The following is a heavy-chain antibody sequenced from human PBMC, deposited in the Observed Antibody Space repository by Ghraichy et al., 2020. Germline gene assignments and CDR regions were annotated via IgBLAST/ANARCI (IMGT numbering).Heavy chain of an antibody. Sequence: SETLSLTCAVSGGSISSGGYSWSWIRQPPGKGLEWIGYIYHSGSTYYNPSLKSRVTISVDRSKNQFSLKLSSVTAADTAVYYWARAMTTVTTDYFDYWGQGTLVTVSS. CDR3: ARAMTTVTTDYFDY. J-gene: IGHJ4*02. CDR2: IYHSGST. D-gene: IGHD4-17*01. CDR1: GGSISSGGYS. V-gene: IGHV4-30-2*01.